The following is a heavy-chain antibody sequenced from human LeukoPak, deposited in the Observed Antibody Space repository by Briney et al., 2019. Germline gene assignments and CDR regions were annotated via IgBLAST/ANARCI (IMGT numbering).Heavy chain of an antibody. CDR2: IYYSGST. Sequence: SEALSLTCTVSGGSISSSSYCWGWIRQPPGKGLEWIGSIYYSGSTYYNPSLKSRVTISVDTSKNQFSLKLSSVTAADTAVYYCARAGPLYSSSSYDYWGQGTLVTVSS. CDR3: ARAGPLYSSSSYDY. D-gene: IGHD6-6*01. V-gene: IGHV4-39*07. CDR1: GGSISSSSYC. J-gene: IGHJ4*02.